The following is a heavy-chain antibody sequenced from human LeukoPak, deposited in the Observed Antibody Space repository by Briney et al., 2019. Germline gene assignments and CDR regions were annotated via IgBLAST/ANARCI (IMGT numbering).Heavy chain of an antibody. J-gene: IGHJ6*02. CDR1: GFTFGDYA. D-gene: IGHD3-3*01. V-gene: IGHV3-49*04. CDR2: IRSKAYGGTT. Sequence: GGPLRLSCTASGFTFGDYAMSWVRQAPGKGLEWVGFIRSKAYGGTTEYAASVKGRFTISRDDSRNMAYLQMNSLKTEDTAVYYCTRDGRPGYYDFWSGYYTGEDYYGMDVWGQGTTVTVSS. CDR3: TRDGRPGYYDFWSGYYTGEDYYGMDV.